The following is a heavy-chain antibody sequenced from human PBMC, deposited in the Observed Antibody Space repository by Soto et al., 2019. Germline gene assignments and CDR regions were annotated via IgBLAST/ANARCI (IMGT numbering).Heavy chain of an antibody. CDR1: GFTFSNFG. D-gene: IGHD5-12*01. J-gene: IGHJ6*02. V-gene: IGHV3-30*18. CDR3: AKDVYSRYNQRGDYYVRDV. Sequence: QVQLVESGGGVVQPGRSLRLSCAASGFTFSNFGIHWVRQAPGKGLEWVAVISYDGSNRYYGDSVKGRFTISRDNSKNTLYLQLNRLRAEEMAVYYCAKDVYSRYNQRGDYYVRDVWGQGTTVTVAS. CDR2: ISYDGSNR.